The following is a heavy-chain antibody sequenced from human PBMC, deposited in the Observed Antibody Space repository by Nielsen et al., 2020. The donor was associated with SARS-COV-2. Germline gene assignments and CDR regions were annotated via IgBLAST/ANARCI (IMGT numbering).Heavy chain of an antibody. J-gene: IGHJ6*02. V-gene: IGHV3-33*01. CDR3: ARDGAYCSGGSCAPGFMDV. D-gene: IGHD2-15*01. CDR1: GFTFSSYG. Sequence: GESLKISCAASGFTFSSYGMHWVRQAPGKGLEWVAVIWYDGSNKYYADSVKGRFTISRDNSKNTLYLQMNSLRAEDTAVYYCARDGAYCSGGSCAPGFMDVCGQGTTVTVPS. CDR2: IWYDGSNK.